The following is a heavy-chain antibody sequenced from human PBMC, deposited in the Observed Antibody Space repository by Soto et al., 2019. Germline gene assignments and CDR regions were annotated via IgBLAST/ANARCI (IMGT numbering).Heavy chain of an antibody. CDR2: ISSSGSTI. D-gene: IGHD1-26*01. Sequence: TGGSLRLSCAASGFTFSSYEMNWVRQAPGKGLEWVSYISSSGSTIYYADSVKGRFTISRDNAKNSLYLQMNSLRAEDTAVYYCARGEWELLGYWGQGTLVTVSS. V-gene: IGHV3-48*03. J-gene: IGHJ4*02. CDR3: ARGEWELLGY. CDR1: GFTFSSYE.